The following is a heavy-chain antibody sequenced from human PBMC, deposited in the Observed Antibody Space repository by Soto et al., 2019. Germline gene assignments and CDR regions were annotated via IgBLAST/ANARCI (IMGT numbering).Heavy chain of an antibody. Sequence: SETLSLTCTVSGASISNYYWSWIRQPAGKGLEWIGRIYASGNTNYNPSLKSRVTMSVDTSKNQFSLNLNSVTAADTAVYYCARESRSAAGTVEYWGQGALVTVSS. D-gene: IGHD6-13*01. CDR1: GASISNYY. J-gene: IGHJ4*02. CDR2: IYASGNT. CDR3: ARESRSAAGTVEY. V-gene: IGHV4-4*07.